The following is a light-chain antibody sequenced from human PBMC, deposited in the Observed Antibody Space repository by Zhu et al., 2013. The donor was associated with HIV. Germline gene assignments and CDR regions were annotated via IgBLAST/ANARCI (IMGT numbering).Light chain of an antibody. CDR1: SSDVGRYNY. CDR3: SSYTSSSTLVV. CDR2: EVS. V-gene: IGLV2-14*01. Sequence: QSALTQPASVSGSPGQSITISCTGTSSDVGRYNYVSWYQHHPGKAPKLMIYEVSDRPSGVSNRFSGSKSGNTASLTISGLQAEDEADYYCSSYTSSSTLVVFGGGTKLTVL. J-gene: IGLJ2*01.